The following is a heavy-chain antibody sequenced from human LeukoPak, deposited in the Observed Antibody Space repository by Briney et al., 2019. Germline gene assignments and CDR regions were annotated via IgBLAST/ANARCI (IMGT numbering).Heavy chain of an antibody. CDR3: AWSRYYVPFHYMDV. V-gene: IGHV1-18*01. CDR2: ISAYNGNT. Sequence: GASVKVSCKASGYTFTSYGISWVRQAPGQGLEWMGWISAYNGNTNYAQKLQGRVTMTTDTSTSTAYMELRSLRSDDTAVYYCAWSRYYVPFHYMDVWGKGTTVTVSS. CDR1: GYTFTSYG. D-gene: IGHD3-3*01. J-gene: IGHJ6*03.